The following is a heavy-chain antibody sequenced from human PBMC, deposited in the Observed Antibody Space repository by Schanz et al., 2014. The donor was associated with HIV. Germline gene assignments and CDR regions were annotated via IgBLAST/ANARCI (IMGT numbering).Heavy chain of an antibody. Sequence: EVQLLDSGGGLVQPGGSLRLSCVASGFTFNNYAMMWVRQAPGKGLEWVSAISGSISTTFYADSVKGRFTISRDKSKNTLYLQMNSLGAEDTAVYYCAKVAIHSSGWLPFDYWGQGTLVTVSS. CDR1: GFTFNNYA. CDR2: ISGSISTT. D-gene: IGHD6-19*01. J-gene: IGHJ4*02. V-gene: IGHV3-23*01. CDR3: AKVAIHSSGWLPFDY.